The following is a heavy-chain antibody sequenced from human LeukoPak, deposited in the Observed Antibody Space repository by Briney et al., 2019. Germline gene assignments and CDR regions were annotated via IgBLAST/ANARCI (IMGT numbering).Heavy chain of an antibody. CDR3: PRDMEWLEPSCWFDP. CDR1: GFTFSSYG. J-gene: IGHJ5*02. D-gene: IGHD6-19*01. V-gene: IGHV3-33*01. CDR2: IWYDGSNK. Sequence: GGSLRLSCAASGFTFSSYGMHWVRQAPGKGLEWVAVIWYDGSNKYYADSVKGRFTISRDNSKNTLYLQMNSLSAEDTAVYYCPRDMEWLEPSCWFDPWGQGTLVTVSS.